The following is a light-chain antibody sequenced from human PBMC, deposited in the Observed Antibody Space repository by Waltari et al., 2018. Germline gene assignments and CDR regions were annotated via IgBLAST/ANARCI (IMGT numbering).Light chain of an antibody. Sequence: LTQSPGTLSLSPGERATLSCRASQNIGTYLVRYQQKPGQPPRLLMYAASRRATGVPDRFSGSGSGTDFSLTISRLEPEDFAVYYCQNHERLPATFGQGTRVEIK. V-gene: IGKV3-20*01. CDR1: QNIGTY. J-gene: IGKJ1*01. CDR3: QNHERLPAT. CDR2: AAS.